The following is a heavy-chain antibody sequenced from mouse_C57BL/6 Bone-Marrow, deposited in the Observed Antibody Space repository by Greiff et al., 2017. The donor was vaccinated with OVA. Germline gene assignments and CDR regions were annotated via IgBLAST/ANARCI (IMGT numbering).Heavy chain of an antibody. CDR3: ASDITTVVGPYV. D-gene: IGHD1-1*01. Sequence: VQLQQSGAELARPGASVKMSCKASGYTFTSYTMHWVKQRPGQGLEWIGYINPSSGYTKYNQKFKDKATLTADKSSSTAYMQLSSLTSEDSAVDYCASDITTVVGPYVWGTGTTVTVSS. CDR2: INPSSGYT. J-gene: IGHJ1*03. V-gene: IGHV1-4*01. CDR1: GYTFTSYT.